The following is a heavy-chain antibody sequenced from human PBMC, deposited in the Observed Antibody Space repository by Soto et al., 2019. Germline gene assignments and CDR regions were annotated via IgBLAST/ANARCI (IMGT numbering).Heavy chain of an antibody. J-gene: IGHJ4*02. D-gene: IGHD2-15*01. CDR3: AREALSHNCSGGSCDY. Sequence: QVQLVQSGAEVKKPGSSVKVSCKASGGTFSSYAISWVRQAPGQGLEWMGGIIPIFGTANYAQKFQGRVTIAADEPAGTADRELSSLRYEDTAVYYCAREALSHNCSGGSCDYWGQGTLVPVSS. CDR1: GGTFSSYA. CDR2: IIPIFGTA. V-gene: IGHV1-69*12.